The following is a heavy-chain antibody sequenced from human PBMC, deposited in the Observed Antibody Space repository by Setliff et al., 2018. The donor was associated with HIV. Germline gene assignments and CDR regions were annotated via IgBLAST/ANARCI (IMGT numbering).Heavy chain of an antibody. D-gene: IGHD6-6*01. V-gene: IGHV3-74*01. CDR2: INNETTTT. CDR1: GFTFSKYW. Sequence: PGGSLRLSCAASGFTFSKYWMHWVRQAPGQGLEWVSGINNETTTTTYADSVKGRFSISRDNAKNTLYLQMNGLRGEDTAVYYCAMFSSSSGWGQGTQVTVSS. J-gene: IGHJ4*02. CDR3: AMFSSSSG.